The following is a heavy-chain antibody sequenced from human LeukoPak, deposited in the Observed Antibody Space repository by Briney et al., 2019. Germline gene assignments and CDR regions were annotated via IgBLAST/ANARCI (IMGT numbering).Heavy chain of an antibody. CDR2: IDWDDDK. CDR3: ARTPYSSGWQPFDS. V-gene: IGHV2-70*11. D-gene: IGHD6-19*01. Sequence: SGPTLVNPTQTLTLTCTFSGFSLSTSGMCVSWIRQPPGKALEWLARIDWDDDKYYSTSLKTRLTISKDTSKNQVVLTMTNMDPVDTATYYCARTPYSSGWQPFDSWGQGTLVTVSS. CDR1: GFSLSTSGMC. J-gene: IGHJ4*02.